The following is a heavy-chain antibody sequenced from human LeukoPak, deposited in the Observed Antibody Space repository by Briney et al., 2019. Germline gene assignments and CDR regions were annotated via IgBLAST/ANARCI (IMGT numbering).Heavy chain of an antibody. CDR2: INHSGST. Sequence: PSETLSLTCAVYGGSFSGYYWSWIRQPPGKGLEWIGEINHSGSTNYNPSLKCRVTISVGTSKNQFSLKLSSVTAADTAVYYCARGRKYYDFWSGYQPGGIWRPYYFDYWGQGTLVTVSS. D-gene: IGHD3-3*01. CDR1: GGSFSGYY. J-gene: IGHJ4*02. V-gene: IGHV4-34*01. CDR3: ARGRKYYDFWSGYQPGGIWRPYYFDY.